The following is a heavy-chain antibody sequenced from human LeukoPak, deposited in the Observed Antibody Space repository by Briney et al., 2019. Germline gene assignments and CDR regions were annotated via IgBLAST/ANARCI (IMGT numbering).Heavy chain of an antibody. V-gene: IGHV4-34*03. D-gene: IGHD1/OR15-1a*01. CDR3: ATGGTADRLQD. J-gene: IGHJ1*01. CDR1: GASFSGNY. Sequence: SEILSLTCTVYGASFSGNYWTWIRQPPGKGRVWNGEDSHSGSTYYNPSLMTRVTIKVNTSKNLSSLKLTSVAAADSGVDYWATGGTADRLQDWGQGDLATVSS. CDR2: DSHSGST.